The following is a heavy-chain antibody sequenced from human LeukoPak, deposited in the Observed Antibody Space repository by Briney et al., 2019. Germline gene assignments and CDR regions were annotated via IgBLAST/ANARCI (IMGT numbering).Heavy chain of an antibody. CDR1: GGSIGSYY. Sequence: SETLSLTCTVSGGSIGSYYWSWIRQPPGKGLEWIGYIYYSGGTNYNPSLKSRVTMSVDTSKNQFSLRLSSVTAADTAVYYCARVDRGNSPDYWGQGTLVTVSS. J-gene: IGHJ4*02. CDR2: IYYSGGT. D-gene: IGHD5-18*01. V-gene: IGHV4-59*01. CDR3: ARVDRGNSPDY.